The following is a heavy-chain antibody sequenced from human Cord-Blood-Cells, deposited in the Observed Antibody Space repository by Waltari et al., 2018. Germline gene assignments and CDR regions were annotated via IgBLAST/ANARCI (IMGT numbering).Heavy chain of an antibody. J-gene: IGHJ6*03. CDR3: ARGPYGSGRFKYYYYYYMDV. CDR2: IYYSGST. CDR1: GGSISSGDYY. D-gene: IGHD3-10*01. Sequence: QVQLQESGPGLVKPSQTLSLTCTVSGGSISSGDYYWSWIRQPPGKGLEWIGYIYYSGSTYYDPSLKSRVTISVDTSKNQFSRKLSSVTAADTAVYYCARGPYGSGRFKYYYYYYMDVWGKGTTVTVSS. V-gene: IGHV4-30-4*08.